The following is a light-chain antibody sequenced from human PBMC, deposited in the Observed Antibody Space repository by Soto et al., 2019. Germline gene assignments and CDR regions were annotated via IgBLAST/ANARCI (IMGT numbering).Light chain of an antibody. CDR3: QQYGSSPPFT. Sequence: EIVLTQSPGTLSLSPGERATLSCRASQSVSSTYLAWYQQKPGQAPRLLIYGASSRATGMPDRFSGGGSGTDFTLTISRLEPEDLAVYYCQQYGSSPPFTFGPGTKVDIK. CDR1: QSVSSTY. CDR2: GAS. V-gene: IGKV3-20*01. J-gene: IGKJ3*01.